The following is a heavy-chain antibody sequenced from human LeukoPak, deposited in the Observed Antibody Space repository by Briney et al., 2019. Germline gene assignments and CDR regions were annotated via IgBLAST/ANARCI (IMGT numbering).Heavy chain of an antibody. D-gene: IGHD4-17*01. Sequence: SETLSLTCTVSGGSISSYYWSWIRQPPGKGLEWIGYIYYSGSTNYNPSLKSRVTISVDTSKNQFSLKLSSVTAADTAVYYCASGTTVTNFAYWGQGTLVTVSS. J-gene: IGHJ4*02. CDR2: IYYSGST. CDR1: GGSISSYY. CDR3: ASGTTVTNFAY. V-gene: IGHV4-59*01.